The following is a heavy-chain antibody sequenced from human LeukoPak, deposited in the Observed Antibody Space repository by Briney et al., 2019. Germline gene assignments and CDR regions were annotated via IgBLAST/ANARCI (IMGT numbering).Heavy chain of an antibody. CDR3: ARAGPYCGGDCYSGP. Sequence: SVKVSCKASGGTFSSYAISWVRQAPGQGLEWMGGIVPIFGTANYAQKFQGRVTITADESTSTAYMELSSLRSEDTAVYYCARAGPYCGGDCYSGPWGQGTLVTVSS. CDR1: GGTFSSYA. V-gene: IGHV1-69*13. D-gene: IGHD2-21*02. CDR2: IVPIFGTA. J-gene: IGHJ5*02.